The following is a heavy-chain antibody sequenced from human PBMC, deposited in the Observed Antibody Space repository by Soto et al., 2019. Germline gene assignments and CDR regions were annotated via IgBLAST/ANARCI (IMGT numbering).Heavy chain of an antibody. V-gene: IGHV4-39*01. CDR2: IYYSGST. D-gene: IGHD2-8*01. Sequence: PSETLSLTCTVSGGSISSSSYYWGWIRQPPGKGLEWIGSIYYSGSTYYNPSLKSRVTISVDTSKNQFSLKLSSVTAADTAVYYCARPDSNGVGTSWFDPWGQGTLVTVSS. CDR3: ARPDSNGVGTSWFDP. J-gene: IGHJ5*02. CDR1: GGSISSSSYY.